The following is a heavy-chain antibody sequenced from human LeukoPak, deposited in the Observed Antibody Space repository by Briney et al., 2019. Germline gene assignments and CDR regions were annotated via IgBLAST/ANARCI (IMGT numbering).Heavy chain of an antibody. J-gene: IGHJ4*02. V-gene: IGHV3-66*01. CDR1: GLTFSSYS. D-gene: IGHD2-15*01. Sequence: GGSMRLSCAASGLTFSSYSMNWVRQAPGKGLEWVSVIYSGGSTYYADSVKGRFTISRDNSKNTLYLQMNSLRAEDTAVYYCARARESLSGGYFDYWGQGTLVTVSS. CDR3: ARARESLSGGYFDY. CDR2: IYSGGST.